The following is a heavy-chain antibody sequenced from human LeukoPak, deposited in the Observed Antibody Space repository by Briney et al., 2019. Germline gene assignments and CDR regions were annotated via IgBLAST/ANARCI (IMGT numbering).Heavy chain of an antibody. Sequence: APVKVSCKSSGYTFTGYYMHWVRQAPGQGLEWMGWINPNSGGTNYAQKFQGRVTMTRDTSISTAYMELSRLRSDDTAVYYCARPFFSILTGYYLLDYWGQGTLVTVSS. J-gene: IGHJ4*02. V-gene: IGHV1-2*02. CDR3: ARPFFSILTGYYLLDY. D-gene: IGHD3-9*01. CDR2: INPNSGGT. CDR1: GYTFTGYY.